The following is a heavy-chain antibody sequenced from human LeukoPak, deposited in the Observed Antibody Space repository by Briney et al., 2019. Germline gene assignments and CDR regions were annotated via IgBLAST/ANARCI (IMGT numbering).Heavy chain of an antibody. Sequence: GGSLRLSCAASGFTVSSNYMSWVRQAPGKGLEWVSVIYSGGSTYYADSVKGRFTTSRDNSKNTLYLQMNSLRAEDTAVYYCAREVGTGTTFWFDYWGQGTLVTVSS. CDR1: GFTVSSNY. CDR3: AREVGTGTTFWFDY. J-gene: IGHJ4*02. CDR2: IYSGGST. V-gene: IGHV3-66*01. D-gene: IGHD1-1*01.